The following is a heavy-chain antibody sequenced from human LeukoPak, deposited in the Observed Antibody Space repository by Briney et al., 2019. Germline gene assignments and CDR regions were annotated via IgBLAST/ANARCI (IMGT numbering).Heavy chain of an antibody. D-gene: IGHD3-9*01. CDR1: GYTFTRYY. CDR2: INPSGGST. V-gene: IGHV1-46*01. Sequence: ASVKVTCKASGYTFTRYYMHWVRQAPGQGLEWMGIINPSGGSTNYAQKFQGRVTMTRDTSTSTVYMELSSLRSEDTAVYYCAREGEGILTSWGQGTLVTVSS. J-gene: IGHJ4*02. CDR3: AREGEGILTS.